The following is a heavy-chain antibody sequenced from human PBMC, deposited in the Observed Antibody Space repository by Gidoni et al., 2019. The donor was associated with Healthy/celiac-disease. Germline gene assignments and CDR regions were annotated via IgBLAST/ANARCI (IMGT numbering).Heavy chain of an antibody. CDR1: GGSISSSNW. V-gene: IGHV4-4*02. Sequence: QVQLQESGPGLVKPSGTLSLTCAVSGGSISSSNWWSWVRQPPGKGLEWIGEIYHSGSTNYNPSLKSRVTISVDKSKNQFSLKLSSVTAADTAVYYCARASGSEDYYDSSGYFGAFDIWGQGTMVTVSS. J-gene: IGHJ3*02. CDR2: IYHSGST. CDR3: ARASGSEDYYDSSGYFGAFDI. D-gene: IGHD3-22*01.